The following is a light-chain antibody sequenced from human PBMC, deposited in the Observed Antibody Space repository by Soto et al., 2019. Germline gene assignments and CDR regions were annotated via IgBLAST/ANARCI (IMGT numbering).Light chain of an antibody. Sequence: DIQMTQSPSTLSASVGDTVTITCRASQSLSSWLAWYQQKPGQAPKLLIHTASTLESGVPSRFSGSGSGTEFTVTISSLPPNEFATFDCHQYDRFPYTFGQGTKLEIK. CDR3: HQYDRFPYT. V-gene: IGKV1-5*03. CDR1: QSLSSW. J-gene: IGKJ2*01. CDR2: TAS.